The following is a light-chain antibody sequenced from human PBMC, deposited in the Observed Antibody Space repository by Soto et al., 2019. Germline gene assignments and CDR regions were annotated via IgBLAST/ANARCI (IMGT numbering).Light chain of an antibody. CDR2: GNT. Sequence: QLVLTQPPSVSGAPGQRVTISCTGGSSNIGAGYDVHWYQQLPGTPPKLLVSGNTHRPSGVPDRFSGSKSGTSASLAITGLQAEDEADYYCQSFDSSLSGWVFGGGTKLTVL. J-gene: IGLJ3*02. V-gene: IGLV1-40*01. CDR1: SSNIGAGYD. CDR3: QSFDSSLSGWV.